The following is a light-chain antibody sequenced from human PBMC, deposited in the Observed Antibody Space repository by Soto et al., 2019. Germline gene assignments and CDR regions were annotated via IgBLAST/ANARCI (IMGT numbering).Light chain of an antibody. J-gene: IGLJ1*01. CDR1: SSDIGGYKH. Sequence: QSVLTQPASVSVSPGQSITISCTGTSSDIGGYKHVSWYQQHPGKAPKLMIYEVSNRPSGVSNRFPGSKSGNTASLTISGLQAEDEADCYCSSYTTSSTQVFGTGTKVTVL. CDR3: SSYTTSSTQV. V-gene: IGLV2-14*01. CDR2: EVS.